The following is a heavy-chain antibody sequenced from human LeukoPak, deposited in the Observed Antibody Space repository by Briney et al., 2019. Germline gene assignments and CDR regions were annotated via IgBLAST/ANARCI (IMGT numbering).Heavy chain of an antibody. D-gene: IGHD6-13*01. CDR3: ARDGGSSPGYSSSWYFDY. CDR2: INPSGGST. Sequence: ASVKVSCKASGYTFTSYYMHWVRQAPGQGLEWMGIINPSGGSTSYAQKFQGRVTMTRDTSTSTVYMELSSLRSEDTAVYYCARDGGSSPGYSSSWYFDYWGQGTLVTVSS. J-gene: IGHJ4*02. V-gene: IGHV1-46*01. CDR1: GYTFTSYY.